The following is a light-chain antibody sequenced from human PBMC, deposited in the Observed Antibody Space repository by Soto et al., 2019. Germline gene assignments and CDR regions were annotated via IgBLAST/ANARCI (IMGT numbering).Light chain of an antibody. J-gene: IGKJ3*01. CDR3: QKYNSAPRT. V-gene: IGKV1-27*01. CDR1: QGISNY. CDR2: AAS. Sequence: DIQMTQSPSSLSASVGDRVTITCRATQGISNYLAWYQQKPGKVPKLLIYAASTLQSGVPSRFSGSGSGTDFTLIISGLQAEDVATYYCQKYNSAPRTFGPGTKVDIK.